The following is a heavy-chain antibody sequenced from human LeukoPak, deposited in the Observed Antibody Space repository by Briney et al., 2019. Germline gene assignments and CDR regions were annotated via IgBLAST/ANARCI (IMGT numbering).Heavy chain of an antibody. J-gene: IGHJ4*02. V-gene: IGHV3-30-3*01. D-gene: IGHD2/OR15-2a*01. CDR2: ISYDGSNK. CDR3: AREATTLFFDY. CDR1: GYTFSSYA. Sequence: GGSLRLSCAASGYTFSSYAMHWVRQAPGKGLEWVAVISYDGSNKYYADSVKGRFTIPRDNSKNTLYLQMNSLRAEDTAVYYCAREATTLFFDYWGQGTLVTVSS.